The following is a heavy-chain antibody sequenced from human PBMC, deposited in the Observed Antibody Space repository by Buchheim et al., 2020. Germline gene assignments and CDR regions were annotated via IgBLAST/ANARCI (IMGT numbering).Heavy chain of an antibody. CDR3: AKGGYCSSTSCYVLAYYFDY. J-gene: IGHJ4*02. Sequence: QVQLVESGGGVVQPGRSLRLSCAASGFTFSSYGMHWVRQAPGKGLEWVAVISYDGSNKYYADSVKGRFTISRDNSKNTLYLQMNSLRAEDTAVYYCAKGGYCSSTSCYVLAYYFDYWGQGTL. V-gene: IGHV3-30*18. D-gene: IGHD2-2*01. CDR1: GFTFSSYG. CDR2: ISYDGSNK.